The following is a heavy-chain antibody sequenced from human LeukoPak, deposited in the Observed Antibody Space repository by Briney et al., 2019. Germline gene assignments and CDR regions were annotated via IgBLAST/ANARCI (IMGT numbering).Heavy chain of an antibody. D-gene: IGHD3-9*01. V-gene: IGHV1-46*01. Sequence: ASVKVSCKASGYTFTSYYMHWVRQAPGQGLEWMGIINPSGGSTSYAQKFQGRVTMTRDTSTSTVYMELSSLRSEDTAVYYCARDPLNYDILTGYLDYWGQGTLVTVSS. CDR1: GYTFTSYY. CDR3: ARDPLNYDILTGYLDY. J-gene: IGHJ4*02. CDR2: INPSGGST.